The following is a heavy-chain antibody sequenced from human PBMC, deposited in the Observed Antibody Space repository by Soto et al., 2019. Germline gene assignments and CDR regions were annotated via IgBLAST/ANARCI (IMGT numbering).Heavy chain of an antibody. J-gene: IGHJ4*02. V-gene: IGHV3-33*01. CDR1: GFSFSDYG. CDR3: ARGATIERGERDFDY. D-gene: IGHD4-17*01. Sequence: QVQLVEFGAGVVQPGRSLRLSCAASGFSFSDYGMHWVRQAPGKGLEWVAAIWYDGSHKYHADSVKDRFTISRDNSKNTLYLQMDSLRAEDTAVYYCARGATIERGERDFDYWGQGALVTVSS. CDR2: IWYDGSHK.